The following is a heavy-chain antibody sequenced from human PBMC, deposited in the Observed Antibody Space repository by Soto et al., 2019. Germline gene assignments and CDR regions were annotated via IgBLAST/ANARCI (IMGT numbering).Heavy chain of an antibody. D-gene: IGHD1-26*01. V-gene: IGHV3-30*03. J-gene: IGHJ6*02. CDR3: ARGDSNAGVDV. CDR2: ISYDGSNK. Sequence: QVQVVESGGGGVQPGRSLRLSCAPSGFTFSDYGMHWVRQAPGKGLVWVSFISYDGSNKYYAESVQGRFTISRYNSKNTLYLQMDSLRPDDPAVYYCARGDSNAGVDVWGHGTTVTVSS. CDR1: GFTFSDYG.